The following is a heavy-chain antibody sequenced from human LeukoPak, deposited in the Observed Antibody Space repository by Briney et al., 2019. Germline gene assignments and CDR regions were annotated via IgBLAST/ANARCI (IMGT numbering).Heavy chain of an antibody. J-gene: IGHJ4*02. D-gene: IGHD4-17*01. CDR3: AKALDYGDYEYFGY. V-gene: IGHV3-43*02. Sequence: PGGSLRLSCAASGFTFDDYAMHWGRQAPGKGLEWVSLISGVVGTTYYADSVKGRFTIYRDNSKNSLYLQMNSLRTEDTALYYCAKALDYGDYEYFGYWGQGTLVTVSS. CDR1: GFTFDDYA. CDR2: ISGVVGTT.